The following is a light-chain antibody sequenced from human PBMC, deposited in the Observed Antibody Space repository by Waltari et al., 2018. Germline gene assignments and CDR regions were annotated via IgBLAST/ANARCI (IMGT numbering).Light chain of an antibody. Sequence: QSALTQPASVSGSPGQSITISCTGTRSALGNYNYVSWYHHHPGEAPKVMIYDVTKRPSGVSDRFSGSKSGNTASLTISGLQTQDEADYYCSSYTSSSSVVFGRGTKLTVL. CDR3: SSYTSSSSVV. CDR2: DVT. CDR1: RSALGNYNY. V-gene: IGLV2-14*03. J-gene: IGLJ2*01.